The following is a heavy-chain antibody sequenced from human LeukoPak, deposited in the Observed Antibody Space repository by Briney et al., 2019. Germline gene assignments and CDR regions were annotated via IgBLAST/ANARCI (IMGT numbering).Heavy chain of an antibody. J-gene: IGHJ5*02. CDR3: ARAEDDYGDGWFDP. Sequence: SETLSLTCAVYGGSFSDYYWSWIRQPPGKGLEWIGEINHSGSSNYNPSLKSRVTMPVDTSKNQFSLKLSSVTAADTAVYYCARAEDDYGDGWFDPWGQGTLVTVSS. D-gene: IGHD4-17*01. V-gene: IGHV4-34*01. CDR1: GGSFSDYY. CDR2: INHSGSS.